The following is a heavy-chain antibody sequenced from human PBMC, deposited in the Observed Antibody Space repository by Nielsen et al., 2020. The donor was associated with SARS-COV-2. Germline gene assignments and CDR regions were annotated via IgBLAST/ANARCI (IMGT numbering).Heavy chain of an antibody. CDR1: GFTFSSYG. Sequence: GESLTISCAASGFTFSSYGMHWVRQAPGKGLEWVAVISYDGSNKYYADSVKGRFTISRDNSKNTLYLQMNSLRAEDTAVYYCATLRGIAVAGTEFDPWGQGTLVTVSS. CDR2: ISYDGSNK. CDR3: ATLRGIAVAGTEFDP. D-gene: IGHD6-19*01. J-gene: IGHJ5*02. V-gene: IGHV3-30*03.